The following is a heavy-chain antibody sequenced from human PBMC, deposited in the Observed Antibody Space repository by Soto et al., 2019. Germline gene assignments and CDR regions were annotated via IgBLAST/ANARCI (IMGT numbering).Heavy chain of an antibody. CDR2: ISWNGGSI. V-gene: IGHV3-9*01. J-gene: IGHJ3*02. CDR3: AKASGYSSGWHHLGDAFDI. CDR1: GFTFDDYA. D-gene: IGHD6-19*01. Sequence: GGSLRLSCAASGFTFDDYAMHWVRQAPGKGLEWVSGISWNGGSIGYADSVKGRFTISRDNAKNSLYLQMNSLRAEDTALYYCAKASGYSSGWHHLGDAFDIWGQGTMVTVSS.